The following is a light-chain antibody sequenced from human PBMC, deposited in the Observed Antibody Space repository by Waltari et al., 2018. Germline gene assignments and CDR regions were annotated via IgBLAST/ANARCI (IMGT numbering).Light chain of an antibody. CDR2: KSS. CDR1: QSISSW. J-gene: IGKJ1*01. CDR3: QQYNNYPWT. V-gene: IGKV1-5*03. Sequence: DIQMTQSPSTLSASVGDRVTITCRASQSISSWLARYQQKPGKAPKLLIYKSSSLESGVPSRFSGSGSGTEFTLTISSLQPDDFATYHCQQYNNYPWTFGQGTKVEIK.